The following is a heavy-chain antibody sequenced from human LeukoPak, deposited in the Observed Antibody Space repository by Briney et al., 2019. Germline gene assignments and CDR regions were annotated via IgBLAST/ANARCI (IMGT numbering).Heavy chain of an antibody. J-gene: IGHJ4*02. V-gene: IGHV4-4*02. CDR2: IYHSGSP. D-gene: IGHD2-8*01. CDR3: ATDGYCTNGVCVY. Sequence: SGTLSLTCAVSGGSISSNNWWGWVRQPPGKGLEWIGEIYHSGSPNYNPSLKSRVTISVDKSRNHFSLNLSSVTAADTAVYYCATDGYCTNGVCVYWGQGTLVTVSS. CDR1: GGSISSNNW.